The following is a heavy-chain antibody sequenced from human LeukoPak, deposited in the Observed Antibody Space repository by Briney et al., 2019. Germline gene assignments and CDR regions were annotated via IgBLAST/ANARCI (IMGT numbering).Heavy chain of an antibody. D-gene: IGHD3-16*01. V-gene: IGHV1-18*01. CDR2: ISAYNGNT. Sequence: GASVKASCKASGYPFTSYGISWVRQAPGQGLEWMGWISAYNGNTNYAQKLQGRVTMITDTSTSTAYMELRSLRSDDTAVYYCARDRPTERLGVDAFDIWGQGTMVTVSS. CDR1: GYPFTSYG. J-gene: IGHJ3*02. CDR3: ARDRPTERLGVDAFDI.